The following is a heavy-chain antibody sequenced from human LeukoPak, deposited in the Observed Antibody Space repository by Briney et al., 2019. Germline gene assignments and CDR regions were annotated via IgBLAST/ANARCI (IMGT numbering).Heavy chain of an antibody. J-gene: IGHJ5*02. CDR3: ARGVDYLFWCGTLFDP. CDR1: GGSFNSYY. Sequence: SETLSLTCAVSGGSFNSYYWSWIRQPPGKGLEWIGYIYYSGSNNYNPSLKSRVNISVDTSKNQFSLNLNSVTAADTAVYYCARGVDYLFWCGTLFDPWGQGTLVSVSS. V-gene: IGHV4-59*01. D-gene: IGHD3-3*02. CDR2: IYYSGSN.